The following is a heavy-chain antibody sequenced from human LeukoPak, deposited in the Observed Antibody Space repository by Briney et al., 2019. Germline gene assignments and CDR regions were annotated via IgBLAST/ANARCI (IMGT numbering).Heavy chain of an antibody. J-gene: IGHJ2*01. CDR3: ARFLKTGYWAQYYYFDL. CDR1: GFTFSDYT. Sequence: PGGSLRLSCAASGFTFSDYTMNWVRQAPGKGLEWVSSISSSSSYIFYADSVKGRFTISRDNAKNSLYLQMSSLRAEDTAVYYCARFLKTGYWAQYYYFDLWGRGTLATVSS. D-gene: IGHD3-9*01. V-gene: IGHV3-21*01. CDR2: ISSSSSYI.